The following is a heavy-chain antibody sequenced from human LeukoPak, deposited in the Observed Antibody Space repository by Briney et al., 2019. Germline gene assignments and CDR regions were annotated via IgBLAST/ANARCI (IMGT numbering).Heavy chain of an antibody. Sequence: SETLSPPCTVSGSSISSAYYWGWLRQPPGKGLEWVGSISHSGTTYNSPSLKSRVTISLATSKNQFSLRLSSVTAADTAVYYCARGTSTIVATFSYWGQGTLITVSS. CDR2: ISHSGTT. CDR1: GSSISSAYY. J-gene: IGHJ4*02. CDR3: ARGTSTIVATFSY. D-gene: IGHD5-12*01. V-gene: IGHV4-38-2*02.